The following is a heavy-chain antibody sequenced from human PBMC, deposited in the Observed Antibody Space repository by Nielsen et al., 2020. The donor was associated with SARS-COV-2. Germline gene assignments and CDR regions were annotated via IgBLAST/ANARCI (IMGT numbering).Heavy chain of an antibody. D-gene: IGHD2-2*01. Sequence: SLKISCAASGFTFSSYGMHWVRQAPGKGLEWVSGISWNSGSIGYADSVKGRFTISRDNAKNSLYLQMNSLRAEDTALYYCTSSPPLGYWGQGTLVTVSS. J-gene: IGHJ4*02. CDR2: ISWNSGSI. V-gene: IGHV3-9*01. CDR1: GFTFSSYG. CDR3: TSSPPLGY.